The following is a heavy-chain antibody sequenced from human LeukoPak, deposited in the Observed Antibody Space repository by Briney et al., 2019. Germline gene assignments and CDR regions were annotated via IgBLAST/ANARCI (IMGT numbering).Heavy chain of an antibody. CDR2: ISGSGGST. CDR3: AKDLSMGSSWYPLGY. Sequence: GSLRLSCAASGFSLSSYAMSWVRQAPGKGLEWVSAISGSGGSTYYADSVKGRFTISRDNSKNTLYLQMNSLRAEDTAVYYCAKDLSMGSSWYPLGYWGQGTLVTVSS. V-gene: IGHV3-23*01. D-gene: IGHD6-13*01. J-gene: IGHJ4*02. CDR1: GFSLSSYA.